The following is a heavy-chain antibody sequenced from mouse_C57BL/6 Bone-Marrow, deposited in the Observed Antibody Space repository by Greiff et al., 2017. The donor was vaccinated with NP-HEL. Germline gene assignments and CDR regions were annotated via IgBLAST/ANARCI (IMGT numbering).Heavy chain of an antibody. J-gene: IGHJ2*01. V-gene: IGHV1-55*01. CDR2: IYPGSGST. CDR1: GYTFTSYW. D-gene: IGHD3-2*02. Sequence: QVQLQQPGAELVKPGASVKMSCKASGYTFTSYWITWVKQRPGQGLEWIGDIYPGSGSTNYNEKFKSKAILTVDTSSSTAYMKLSSLTSEDSAVYYCARRLRLRYWGQGTTLTVSS. CDR3: ARRLRLRY.